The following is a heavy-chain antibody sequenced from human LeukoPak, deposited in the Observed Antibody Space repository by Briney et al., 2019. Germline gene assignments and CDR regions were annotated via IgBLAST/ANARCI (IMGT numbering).Heavy chain of an antibody. V-gene: IGHV4-31*11. J-gene: IGHJ4*02. D-gene: IGHD5-12*01. CDR3: ARRLYRGSRSFDY. Sequence: SQTLSLPCAVSGGSINSVTYYWSWIRQQPGKGLEWIGYIDYSGTTWYNPSLKSRLTMSVDTSKNQFSLELSSMTAADTAVYYCARRLYRGSRSFDYWGQGTLVTVSS. CDR2: IDYSGTT. CDR1: GGSINSVTYY.